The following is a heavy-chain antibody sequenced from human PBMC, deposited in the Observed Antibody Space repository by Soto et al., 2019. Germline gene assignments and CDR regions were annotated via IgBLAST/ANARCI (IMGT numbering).Heavy chain of an antibody. D-gene: IGHD3-10*01. CDR3: ARDREFTMVNYVPFDY. CDR2: IYSGGTI. Sequence: GGSLILSCAASGFIVSGNYMSWVRQAPGKGLEWVSSIYSGGTIYFADSLKGRFTISRDNAKNSLYLQMNSLRAEDTAVYYCARDREFTMVNYVPFDYWGQGTLVTVSS. V-gene: IGHV3-66*01. J-gene: IGHJ4*02. CDR1: GFIVSGNY.